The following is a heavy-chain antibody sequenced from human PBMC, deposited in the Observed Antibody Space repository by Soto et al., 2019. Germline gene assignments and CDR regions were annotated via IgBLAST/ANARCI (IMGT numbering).Heavy chain of an antibody. D-gene: IGHD5-12*01. CDR3: ARLDIVATGFDY. J-gene: IGHJ4*02. CDR2: IYSGGST. Sequence: GGSLRLSCAASGFTVSSNYMSWVRQAPGKGLEWVSVIYSGGSTYYADSVKGRSTISRHNSKNTLYLQMNSLRAEDTAVYYCARLDIVATGFDYWGQGTLVTVSS. V-gene: IGHV3-53*04. CDR1: GFTVSSNY.